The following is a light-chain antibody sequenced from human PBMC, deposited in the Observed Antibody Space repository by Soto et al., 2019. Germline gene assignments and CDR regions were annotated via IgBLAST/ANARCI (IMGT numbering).Light chain of an antibody. J-gene: IGLJ2*01. CDR3: CSYADTYVV. CDR1: SSDVGSYNY. CDR2: DVN. Sequence: QSALTQPRSVSGSPGQSVTISCTRASSDVGSYNYISWYQQLPGKAPKIIMYDSDVNQRPSGVPDRFSGSKSGNTASLTISGLQAEDEADYYCCSYADTYVVFGGGTKVTVL. V-gene: IGLV2-11*01.